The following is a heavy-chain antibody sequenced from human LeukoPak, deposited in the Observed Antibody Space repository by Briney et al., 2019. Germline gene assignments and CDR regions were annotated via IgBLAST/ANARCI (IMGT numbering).Heavy chain of an antibody. D-gene: IGHD5-18*01. CDR3: ASGQLWLDFDY. V-gene: IGHV4-34*01. J-gene: IGHJ4*02. Sequence: PSETLSLTCAVYGGSFSGYYWSWIRQPPGKGLEWIGEINHSGSTNYNPSLKSRVTISVDTSKNQFSLKLSSVTAADTAVYYCASGQLWLDFDYWGQGTLVTVSS. CDR2: INHSGST. CDR1: GGSFSGYY.